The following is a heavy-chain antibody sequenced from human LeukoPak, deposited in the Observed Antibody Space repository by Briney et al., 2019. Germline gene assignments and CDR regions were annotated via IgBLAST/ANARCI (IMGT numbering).Heavy chain of an antibody. J-gene: IGHJ4*02. CDR2: ISSSSSYI. CDR3: ARIPDRYYYDSSGYH. D-gene: IGHD3-22*01. Sequence: GGSLRLSCAASGFTFSSYSMNWVRQAPGKGLEWVSSISSSSSYIYYADSVKGRFTISRDNAKNSLYLQMNSLRAEDTAVYYCARIPDRYYYDSSGYHWGQGTLVTVSS. V-gene: IGHV3-21*01. CDR1: GFTFSSYS.